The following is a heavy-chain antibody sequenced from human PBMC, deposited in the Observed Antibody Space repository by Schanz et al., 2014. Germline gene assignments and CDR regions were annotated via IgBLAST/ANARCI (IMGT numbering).Heavy chain of an antibody. J-gene: IGHJ5*02. Sequence: QVQLVESGGGVVQPGRSLRLSCAASGFTFSSYALHWVRQAPGKGLEWVAFVPFDGSQKFYADSVKGRFTISRDNSKNTVYLQMSSLRADDTAVYYCAKAADWPVTRFDPWGQGTLVTVSS. V-gene: IGHV3-30*04. CDR3: AKAADWPVTRFDP. CDR1: GFTFSSYA. D-gene: IGHD3-9*01. CDR2: VPFDGSQK.